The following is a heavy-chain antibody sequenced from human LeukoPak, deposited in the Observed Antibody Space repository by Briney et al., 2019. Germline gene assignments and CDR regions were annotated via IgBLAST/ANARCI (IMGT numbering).Heavy chain of an antibody. CDR1: GFTFDDYA. Sequence: GGSLRLSCAASGFTFDDYAMHWVRQAPGKGLEWVSGISWNSGSIGYADSVKGRFTISRDNAKNSLYLQMNSLRAEDTALYYCAKGGQRGGCHSGDCYSSVLDAFDIWGQGTMVTVSS. J-gene: IGHJ3*02. CDR2: ISWNSGSI. V-gene: IGHV3-9*01. CDR3: AKGGQRGGCHSGDCYSSVLDAFDI. D-gene: IGHD2-21*02.